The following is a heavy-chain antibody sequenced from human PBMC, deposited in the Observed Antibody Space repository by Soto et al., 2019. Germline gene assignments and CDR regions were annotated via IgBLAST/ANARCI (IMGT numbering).Heavy chain of an antibody. V-gene: IGHV3-13*01. J-gene: IGHJ4*02. CDR1: GFTFSSYD. Sequence: GGSLRLSCAASGFTFSSYDMHWVRQATGKGLEWVSAIGTAGDTYYPGSVKGRFTISRENAKNSLYLQMNSLRAGDTAVYYCARDAYISGYFQFDYWGQGTLVTVSS. CDR3: ARDAYISGYFQFDY. CDR2: IGTAGDT. D-gene: IGHD6-19*01.